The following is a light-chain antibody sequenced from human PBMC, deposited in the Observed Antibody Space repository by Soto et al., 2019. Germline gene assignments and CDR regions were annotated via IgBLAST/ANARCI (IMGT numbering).Light chain of an antibody. J-gene: IGLJ3*02. V-gene: IGLV2-14*03. CDR1: SSDVGGYNY. CDR3: SSYTISSTWV. Sequence: QSALTQPASVSGSPGQSITISCTGTSSDVGGYNYVSWYQQHPGKAPKLMIYNVSTRPSGVSNRFSGSKSGNTASLTISGLQADDEADYYCSSYTISSTWVFGGGTQLTVL. CDR2: NVS.